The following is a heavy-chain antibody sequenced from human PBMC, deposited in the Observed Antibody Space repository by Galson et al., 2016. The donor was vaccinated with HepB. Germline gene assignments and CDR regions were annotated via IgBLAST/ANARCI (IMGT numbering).Heavy chain of an antibody. Sequence: SLRLSCAASGFTFSASSMSWVRQAPGKGLEWVAADSMDGRRKFYADSVKGRFTISRDNSNSMLFLQMSSLRADDTAVYYCARRHEYCPPVGCSVDYWGQGTLVSVSS. CDR1: GFTFSASS. CDR3: ARRHEYCPPVGCSVDY. CDR2: DSMDGRRK. V-gene: IGHV3-30*03. J-gene: IGHJ4*02. D-gene: IGHD3-10*02.